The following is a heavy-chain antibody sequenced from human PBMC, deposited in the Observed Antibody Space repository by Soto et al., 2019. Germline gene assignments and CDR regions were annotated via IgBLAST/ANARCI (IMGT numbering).Heavy chain of an antibody. V-gene: IGHV4-30-4*01. CDR3: ARGISKYSSLYEPHTWFDA. D-gene: IGHD6-6*01. J-gene: IGHJ5*02. CDR1: GGPINSPDYY. CDR2: LYFNGGT. Sequence: QVQLQESGPGLVKPSQTLPLTCNVSGGPINSPDYYWSWSRESPGKVLERIGSLYFNGGTQYNPSLRTPVSMSLDTSKKHFSLKMRSVTAADTAFYYCARGISKYSSLYEPHTWFDAWVQGALVTFSS.